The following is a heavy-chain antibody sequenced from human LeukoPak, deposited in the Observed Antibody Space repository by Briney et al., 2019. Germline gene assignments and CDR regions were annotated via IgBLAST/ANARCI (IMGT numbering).Heavy chain of an antibody. CDR3: ARDEVSDGYYYYYGMDV. V-gene: IGHV1-69*04. CDR2: IIPILGIA. CDR1: GGTFSSYA. Sequence: ASVKVSCKASGGTFSSYAISWVRQAPGQGLEWMGRIIPILGIANYAQKFQGRVTITADKSTSTAYLELSRLRSEDTAVYYCARDEVSDGYYYYYGMDVWGQGTTVTVSS. J-gene: IGHJ6*02.